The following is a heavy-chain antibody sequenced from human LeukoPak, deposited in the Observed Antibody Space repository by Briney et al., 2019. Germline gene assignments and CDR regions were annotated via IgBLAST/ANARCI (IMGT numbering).Heavy chain of an antibody. CDR2: AYYTGSV. D-gene: IGHD4-17*01. J-gene: IGHJ4*02. V-gene: IGHV4-59*08. CDR3: ARLAPVAHSGDYLGYFDY. CDR1: GGSMTNYY. Sequence: KASETLSLTCTVSGGSMTNYYWTWVRQYPGKGLEWFGYAYYTGSVNYNPSLKSRVTILVDSSKTHFSLNLSSVTAADTAVYYCARLAPVAHSGDYLGYFDYWGQGVLVTVSS.